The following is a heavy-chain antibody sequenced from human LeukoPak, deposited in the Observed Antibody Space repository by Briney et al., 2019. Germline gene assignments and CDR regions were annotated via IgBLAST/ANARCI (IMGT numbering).Heavy chain of an antibody. D-gene: IGHD6-19*01. V-gene: IGHV3-7*01. CDR3: AKDMYSSGWYGFYYYYMDV. CDR1: GFTFSSYW. CDR2: IKQDGSEK. Sequence: GGSLRLSCAASGFTFSSYWMSWVRQAPGKGLEWVANIKQDGSEKYYVDSVKGRFTISRDNAKNSLYLQMNSLRAEDTAVYYCAKDMYSSGWYGFYYYYMDVWGKGTTVTVSS. J-gene: IGHJ6*03.